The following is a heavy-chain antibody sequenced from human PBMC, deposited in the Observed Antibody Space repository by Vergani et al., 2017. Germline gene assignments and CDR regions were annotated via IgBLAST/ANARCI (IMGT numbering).Heavy chain of an antibody. D-gene: IGHD2-2*01. J-gene: IGHJ4*02. CDR3: ARGPAAMDVGTFDY. CDR2: FDPEDGET. Sequence: QVQLVQSGAEVKKPGASVKVSCKVSGYTLTELSMHWVRQAPGKGLEWMGGFDPEDGETIYAQKLQGRVTMTTDTSTSTAYMELRSLRSDDTAVYYCARGPAAMDVGTFDYWGQGTLVTVSS. CDR1: GYTLTELS. V-gene: IGHV1-24*01.